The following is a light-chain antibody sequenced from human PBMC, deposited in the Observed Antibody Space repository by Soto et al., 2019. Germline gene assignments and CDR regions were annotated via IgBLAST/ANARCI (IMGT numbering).Light chain of an antibody. CDR3: QQYDNWPPYT. Sequence: EIVMTQSPATLSVSPGERATLSCRASQSVSSNLAWYQQKPGQAPRLLIYGASTRATDIPARFSGSGSGTEFTLTISSLQSEDSALYYCQQYDNWPPYTFGQGTKVEIK. CDR2: GAS. J-gene: IGKJ2*01. CDR1: QSVSSN. V-gene: IGKV3-15*01.